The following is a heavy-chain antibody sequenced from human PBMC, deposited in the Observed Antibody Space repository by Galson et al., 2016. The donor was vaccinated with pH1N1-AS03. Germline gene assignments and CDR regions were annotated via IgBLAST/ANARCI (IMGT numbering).Heavy chain of an antibody. D-gene: IGHD1-26*01. CDR3: ARESRGVGAIEVGFDP. Sequence: SLRLSCAASGFTLSHYGMHWVRQAPGKGLECVAVVSYDGSNKYYGDSVKGRFTISRDSSKNTLFLQVNGLRPEDTGVYYCARESRGVGAIEVGFDPWGQGTLVTVSS. J-gene: IGHJ5*02. CDR1: GFTLSHYG. V-gene: IGHV3-30*01. CDR2: VSYDGSNK.